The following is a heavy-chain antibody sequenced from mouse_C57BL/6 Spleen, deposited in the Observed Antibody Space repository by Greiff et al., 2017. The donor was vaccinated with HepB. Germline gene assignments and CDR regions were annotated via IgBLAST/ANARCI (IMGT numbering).Heavy chain of an antibody. J-gene: IGHJ4*01. V-gene: IGHV5-9-1*02. CDR3: TRDAPYAMDY. CDR2: ISSGGDYT. Sequence: EVNVVESGEGLVKPGGSLKLSCAASGFTFSSYAMSWVRQTPEKRLEWVAYISSGGDYTYYADTVKGRFTISRDNARNTLYLQMSSLKSEDTAMYYCTRDAPYAMDYWGQGTSVTVSS. CDR1: GFTFSSYA.